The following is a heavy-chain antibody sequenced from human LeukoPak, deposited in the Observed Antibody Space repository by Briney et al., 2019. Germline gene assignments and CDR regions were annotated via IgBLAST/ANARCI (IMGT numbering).Heavy chain of an antibody. CDR3: AKDTKLKYYFDY. V-gene: IGHV3-48*03. CDR1: GFTFSSYE. Sequence: GGSLRLSCAASGFTFSSYEMSWVRQAPGKGLEWVSYISSSGSTIYYADSVKGRFTISRDNAKNTLYLQMNSLRAEDTAVYYCAKDTKLKYYFDYWGQGTLVTVSS. J-gene: IGHJ4*02. CDR2: ISSSGSTI. D-gene: IGHD1-1*01.